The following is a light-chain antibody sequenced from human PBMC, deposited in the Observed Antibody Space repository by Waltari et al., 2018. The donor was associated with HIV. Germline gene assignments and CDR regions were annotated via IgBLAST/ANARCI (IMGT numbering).Light chain of an antibody. CDR2: GAS. V-gene: IGKV3-15*01. CDR3: QHYNHGPPLT. J-gene: IGKJ4*01. CDR1: QSVSSN. Sequence: EIVMTQSPATLSVFPGERATLSCRARQSVSSNLAWYQQKPGQAPRPLIYGASTRATGIPVRFSGSGSGTEFTLTISGLQSEDFAVYYCQHYNHGPPLTFGGGTKVEIK.